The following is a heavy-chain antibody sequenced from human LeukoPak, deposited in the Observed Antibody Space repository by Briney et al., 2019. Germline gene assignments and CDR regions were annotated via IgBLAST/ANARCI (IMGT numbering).Heavy chain of an antibody. CDR1: GFTFTNAW. J-gene: IGHJ4*02. Sequence: GGSLRLSCAASGFTFTNAWMNWVRQAPGKGLEWVGRIKSRTDGGTTDYATPVKGRFTVSRDDSKNTVYLQMSSLKTEDTAVYYCTTDYYDSSGYYEFDYWGQGTLVTVSS. V-gene: IGHV3-15*01. CDR3: TTDYYDSSGYYEFDY. D-gene: IGHD3-22*01. CDR2: IKSRTDGGTT.